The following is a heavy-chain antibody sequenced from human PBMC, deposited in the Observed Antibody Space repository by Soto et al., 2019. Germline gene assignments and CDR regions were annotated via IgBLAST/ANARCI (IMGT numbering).Heavy chain of an antibody. CDR1: GFTFSSYA. CDR3: AKIPGQYSITLDY. Sequence: GGSLRLSCAASGFTFSSYAMHWVRQAPGKGLEWVAVISYDGSNKYYADSVKGRFTISRDNSKNTLYLQMNSLRAEDTAVYYCAKIPGQYSITLDYWGQGTLVTVSS. J-gene: IGHJ4*02. V-gene: IGHV3-30-3*01. D-gene: IGHD3-10*01. CDR2: ISYDGSNK.